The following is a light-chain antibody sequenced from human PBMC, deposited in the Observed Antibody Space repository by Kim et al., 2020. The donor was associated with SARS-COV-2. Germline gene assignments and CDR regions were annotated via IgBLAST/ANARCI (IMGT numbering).Light chain of an antibody. V-gene: IGLV2-18*02. CDR2: GVS. Sequence: GQSVTLTCTGGSSDLGGYNRVSWYQQAPGTAPKLMIYGVSNRPSGVPDRFSGSKSANTASLTISGLQAEDEADYYCSSYAASGTWVFGGGTQLTVL. J-gene: IGLJ3*02. CDR3: SSYAASGTWV. CDR1: SSDLGGYNR.